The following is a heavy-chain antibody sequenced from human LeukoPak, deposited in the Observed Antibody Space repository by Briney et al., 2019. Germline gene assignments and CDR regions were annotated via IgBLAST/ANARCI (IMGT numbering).Heavy chain of an antibody. D-gene: IGHD2-2*01. V-gene: IGHV3-23*01. Sequence: PGGSLRLSCAASGFTFSSYAMSWIRQAPGKGLEWVSAISGSGGSTYYADSVKGRFTISRDNSKNTLYLQMNSLRAEDTAVYYCAKDAVLGVAAAIAYYFDYWGQGTLVTVSS. J-gene: IGHJ4*02. CDR2: ISGSGGST. CDR1: GFTFSSYA. CDR3: AKDAVLGVAAAIAYYFDY.